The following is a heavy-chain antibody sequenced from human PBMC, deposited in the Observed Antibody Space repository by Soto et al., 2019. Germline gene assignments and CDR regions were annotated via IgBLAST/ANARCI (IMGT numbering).Heavy chain of an antibody. J-gene: IGHJ4*02. CDR1: DGSISSYY. V-gene: IGHV4-59*01. Sequence: SETLSLTCTVSDGSISSYYWSWIRQPPGKGLEWIGYIYYSGSTNYNPSLKSRVTISVDTSKNQFSLKLSSVTAADTAVYYCAGLNSSGWYVGPDSFDYWGQGTLVTVSS. CDR3: AGLNSSGWYVGPDSFDY. CDR2: IYYSGST. D-gene: IGHD6-19*01.